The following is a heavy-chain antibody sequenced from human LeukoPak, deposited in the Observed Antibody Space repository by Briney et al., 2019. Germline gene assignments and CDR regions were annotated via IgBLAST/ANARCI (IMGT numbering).Heavy chain of an antibody. CDR2: IYPGGCET. CDR3: ARASKDGYNQNFDY. V-gene: IGHV5-51*01. CDR1: GYSFSSYW. D-gene: IGHD5-24*01. J-gene: IGHJ4*02. Sequence: GESLKISCKGVGYSFSSYWKAWVRQRPGKGLEWMGMIYPGGCETRYDPSFQGQVTISADSSTSTAHLQWSSPTATDTAMDYYARASKDGYNQNFDYWGQGTLVTVSS.